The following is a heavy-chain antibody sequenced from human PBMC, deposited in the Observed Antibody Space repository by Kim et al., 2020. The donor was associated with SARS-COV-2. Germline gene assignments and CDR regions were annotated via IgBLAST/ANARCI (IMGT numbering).Heavy chain of an antibody. CDR3: ASPGSGHDSSGYFYQL. CDR1: GVSIRSYY. CDR2: IFYSGNS. Sequence: SETLSLTCSVSGVSIRSYYWTWIRQSPGKGLEWIGNIFYSGNSNYNPSIRSRVSMSVDTSKNHFSLKMKSVSAADTAIYYCASPGSGHDSSGYFYQLWGQGALVTVSS. J-gene: IGHJ4*02. V-gene: IGHV4-59*01. D-gene: IGHD3-22*01.